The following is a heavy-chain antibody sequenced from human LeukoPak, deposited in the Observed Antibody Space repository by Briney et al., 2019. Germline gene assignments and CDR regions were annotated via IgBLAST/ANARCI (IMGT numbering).Heavy chain of an antibody. CDR1: GFTFNNHA. V-gene: IGHV3-48*02. CDR3: ARGPYGDYVDAFDI. CDR2: ITSSSSTI. D-gene: IGHD4-17*01. J-gene: IGHJ3*02. Sequence: GGSLRLSCVVSGFTFNNHAMSWVRQAPGKGLEWLSYITSSSSTIYYADSVKGRFTISRDNAKNSLYLQMNSLRDEDTAVYYCARGPYGDYVDAFDIWGQGTMVTVSS.